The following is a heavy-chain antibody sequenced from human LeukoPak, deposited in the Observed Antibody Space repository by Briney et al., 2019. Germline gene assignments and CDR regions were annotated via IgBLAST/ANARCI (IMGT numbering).Heavy chain of an antibody. J-gene: IGHJ5*02. D-gene: IGHD1-26*01. V-gene: IGHV3-74*01. Sequence: GGSLRLSCAASGFTFSSDWMHWVRQAPGQGLVWVSRINPAGSSTNYADSVKGRFTISRDNAMNTLYLHLNSLRAEATAVYYCARGVRGSYGTDLWGQGTLVTVSS. CDR1: GFTFSSDW. CDR2: INPAGSST. CDR3: ARGVRGSYGTDL.